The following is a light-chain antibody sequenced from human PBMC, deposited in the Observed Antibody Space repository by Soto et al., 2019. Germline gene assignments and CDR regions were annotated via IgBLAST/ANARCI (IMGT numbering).Light chain of an antibody. CDR2: GAS. J-gene: IGKJ1*01. Sequence: EIVLTQSPGTRSFSPGDRATLSGRASRSVSGTYLAWYRQKPGQAPRLLIYGASRRATGVPDRFSGSGSGTDFTLTIGRLEPEDFAVFYCKHYGISWTFGQGTKLELK. CDR3: KHYGISWT. V-gene: IGKV3-20*01. CDR1: RSVSGTY.